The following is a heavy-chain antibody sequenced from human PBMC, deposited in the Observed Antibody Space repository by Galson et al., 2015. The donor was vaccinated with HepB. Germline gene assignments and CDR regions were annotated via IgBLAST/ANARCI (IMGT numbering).Heavy chain of an antibody. D-gene: IGHD2-15*01. V-gene: IGHV3-23*01. J-gene: IGHJ4*02. CDR3: AKDGIMVANNPYHFHY. Sequence: SLRLSCAASGFSSTRYAMTWVRQAPGEGLEWVSSITSSGGNSYYTDSVKGRFTVSRDNSKNTLLLQLNSLRAEDTAMYFCAKDGIMVANNPYHFHYWGQGTLVTVSS. CDR1: GFSSTRYA. CDR2: ITSSGGNS.